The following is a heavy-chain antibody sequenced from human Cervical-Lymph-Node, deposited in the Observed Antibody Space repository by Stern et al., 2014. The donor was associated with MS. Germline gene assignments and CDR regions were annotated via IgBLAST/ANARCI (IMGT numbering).Heavy chain of an antibody. CDR1: GGTLNNYA. D-gene: IGHD4-11*01. V-gene: IGHV1-69*18. CDR2: IIPMFRTA. Sequence: QVQLVQSGAEVKKPASSVKVSCKASGGTLNNYAINWVRQAPGQGLEWMGMIIPMFRTANYAQKFQGRVTITADESTSTAYMELSSLRSEDTAVYFCARDIALNTGYYFDYWGQGTLVTVSS. CDR3: ARDIALNTGYYFDY. J-gene: IGHJ4*02.